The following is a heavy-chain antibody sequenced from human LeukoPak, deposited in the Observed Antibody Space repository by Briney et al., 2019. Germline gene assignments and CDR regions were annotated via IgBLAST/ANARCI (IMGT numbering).Heavy chain of an antibody. CDR2: IYYSGST. CDR3: ARHQQLDDAFDI. CDR1: GGSSSSYY. Sequence: PSETLSLTCTVSGGSSSSYYWSWIRQPPGKGLEWIGYIYYSGSTNYNPSLKSRVTISVDTSKNQFSLKLSSVTAADTAVYYCARHQQLDDAFDIWGQGAMVTVSS. V-gene: IGHV4-59*08. J-gene: IGHJ3*02. D-gene: IGHD6-13*01.